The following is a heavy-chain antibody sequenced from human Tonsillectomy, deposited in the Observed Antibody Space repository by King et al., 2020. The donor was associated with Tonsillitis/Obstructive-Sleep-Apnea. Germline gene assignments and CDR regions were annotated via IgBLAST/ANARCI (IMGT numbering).Heavy chain of an antibody. D-gene: IGHD2-15*01. CDR1: GGSISSYY. CDR2: IYYSGST. V-gene: IGHV4-59*08. CDR3: ARLEPGYCSGVSCGFDY. Sequence: VQLQESGPGLVKPSETLSLTCTVSGGSISSYYWSWIRQPPGKGLEWIGFIYYSGSTNYNPSLKSRVTISVDTSKNQFYLKLSSVTAADTAVYYCARLEPGYCSGVSCGFDYWGQGTLVTVS. J-gene: IGHJ4*02.